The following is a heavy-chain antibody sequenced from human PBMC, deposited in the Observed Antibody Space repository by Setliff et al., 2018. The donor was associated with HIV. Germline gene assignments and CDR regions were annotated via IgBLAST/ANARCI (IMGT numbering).Heavy chain of an antibody. D-gene: IGHD3-3*01. CDR3: TRDRRGSSSWSGYNGGFDY. Sequence: GESLKISCAASGFTFDDYALTWVRQAPGKGLEWVGFVRSKPNGGTADYAASVKGRFTISRDDAKTIAYLHMNSLTTDDTAVYFFTRDRRGSSSWSGYNGGFDYWGQGTLVTVSS. V-gene: IGHV3-49*04. J-gene: IGHJ4*02. CDR2: VRSKPNGGTA. CDR1: GFTFDDYA.